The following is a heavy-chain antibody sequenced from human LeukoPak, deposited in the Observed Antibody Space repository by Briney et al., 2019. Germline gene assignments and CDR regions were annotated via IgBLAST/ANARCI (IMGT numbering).Heavy chain of an antibody. CDR1: GGSISSGGYY. CDR2: IYYSGST. J-gene: IGHJ5*02. D-gene: IGHD3-3*01. CDR3: ARAYYDFWSGGFNWFDP. Sequence: SETLSLTCTVSGGSISSGGYYWSWIRQHPGKGLEWIGYIYYSGSTYYNPSLKSRVSISVDTSKNQFSLKLSSVTAADTAVYYCARAYYDFWSGGFNWFDPWGQGTLVTVSS. V-gene: IGHV4-31*03.